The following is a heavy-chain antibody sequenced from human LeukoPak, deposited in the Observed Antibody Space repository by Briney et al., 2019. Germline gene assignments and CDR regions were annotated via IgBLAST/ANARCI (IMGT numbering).Heavy chain of an antibody. D-gene: IGHD6-13*01. CDR2: ISAYNGNT. CDR3: ARGYSSSWSPPTDY. V-gene: IGHV1-18*01. CDR1: GYTFTSYG. J-gene: IGHJ4*02. Sequence: GASVKVSCKASGYTFTSYGISWVRQAPGQGLEWMGWISAYNGNTNYAQKLQGRVTMTTDTSTSTAYMELSSLRSEDTAVYYCARGYSSSWSPPTDYWGQGTLVTVSS.